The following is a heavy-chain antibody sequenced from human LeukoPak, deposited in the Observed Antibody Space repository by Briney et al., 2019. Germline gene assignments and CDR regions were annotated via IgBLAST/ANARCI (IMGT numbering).Heavy chain of an antibody. CDR2: ISGSGGST. CDR1: GFTFSSYA. V-gene: IGHV3-23*01. CDR3: AKNYYGSGLDAFDV. Sequence: LPGGSLRLSCAASGFTFSSYAMSWVRQAPGKGLEWVSAISGSGGSTYYADSVKGRFTISRDNSKNTLYLQMSGLRAEDTAIYYCAKNYYGSGLDAFDVWGQGTMVTVSS. D-gene: IGHD3-10*01. J-gene: IGHJ3*01.